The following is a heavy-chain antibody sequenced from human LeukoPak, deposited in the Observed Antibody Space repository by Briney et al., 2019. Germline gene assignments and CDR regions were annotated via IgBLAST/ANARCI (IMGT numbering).Heavy chain of an antibody. D-gene: IGHD6-19*01. V-gene: IGHV3-30-3*01. CDR2: ISYDGSNK. J-gene: IGHJ4*02. Sequence: GRSLRLSCAASGFTFSSYAMHWVRQAPGKGLGWVAVISYDGSNKYYADSVKGRFTISRDNSKNTLYLQMNSLRAEDTAVYYCARDFETVAGTRYFDYWGQGTLVTVSS. CDR1: GFTFSSYA. CDR3: ARDFETVAGTRYFDY.